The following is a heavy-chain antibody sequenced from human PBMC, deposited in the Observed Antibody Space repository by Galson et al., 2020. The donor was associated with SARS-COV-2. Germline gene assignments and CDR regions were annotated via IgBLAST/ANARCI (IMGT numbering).Heavy chain of an antibody. CDR1: GFSLSTSGVG. CDR2: IYLHDDK. CDR3: EFYKLGISFHWYVDL. Sequence: SGPTLVKPTQTLTLPCTFSGFSLSTSGVGVGWIRQTPRKALEWLALIYLHDDKRYSPSLKSRLTITKDTSKNQVVLTMTNMDPVDTATYYCEFYKLGISFHWYVDLWGRGTLVTVSS. J-gene: IGHJ2*01. D-gene: IGHD7-27*01. V-gene: IGHV2-5*01.